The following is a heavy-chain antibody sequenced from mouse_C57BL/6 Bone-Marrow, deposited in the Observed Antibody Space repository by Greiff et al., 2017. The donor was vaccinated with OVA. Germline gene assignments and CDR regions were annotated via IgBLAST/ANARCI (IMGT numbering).Heavy chain of an antibody. Sequence: QVHVKQSGAELVKPGASVKISCKASGYAFSSYWMNWVKQRPGKGLEWIGQIYPGDGDTNYNGKFKGRATLTAAKSSSTAYMQLSSLTSEYSAVYFCARRILRRVFDYWGQGTTLTVSS. CDR3: ARRILRRVFDY. CDR2: IYPGDGDT. J-gene: IGHJ2*01. V-gene: IGHV1-80*01. D-gene: IGHD2-4*01. CDR1: GYAFSSYW.